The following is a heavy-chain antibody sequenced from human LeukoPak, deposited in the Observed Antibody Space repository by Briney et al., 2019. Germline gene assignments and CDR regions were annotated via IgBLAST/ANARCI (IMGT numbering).Heavy chain of an antibody. D-gene: IGHD1-26*01. J-gene: IGHJ5*02. V-gene: IGHV3-48*04. CDR1: GFTFSFYS. CDR2: ISRSSSSSTI. Sequence: QTGGSLRLSCAASGFTFSFYSMNWVRQAPGKGLEWVSYISRSSSSSTIYYADSVKGRFTISRDNAKNSLYLQMNSLRAEDTAVYYCARMSVGATSPWFDPWGQGTLVTVSS. CDR3: ARMSVGATSPWFDP.